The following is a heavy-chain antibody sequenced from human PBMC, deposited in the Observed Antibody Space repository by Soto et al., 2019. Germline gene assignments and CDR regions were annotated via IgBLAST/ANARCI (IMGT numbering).Heavy chain of an antibody. CDR2: IYYSGST. V-gene: IGHV4-59*01. CDR3: ASQSVGAPYYYYYYGMDV. D-gene: IGHD1-26*01. J-gene: IGHJ6*02. CDR1: GGSISSYY. Sequence: SETLSLTCTVSGGSISSYYWSWIRQPPGKGLEWIGYIYYSGSTNYNPSLKSRVTISVDTSKNQFSLKLSSVTAADTAVYYCASQSVGAPYYYYYYGMDVWGQGTTVTVSS.